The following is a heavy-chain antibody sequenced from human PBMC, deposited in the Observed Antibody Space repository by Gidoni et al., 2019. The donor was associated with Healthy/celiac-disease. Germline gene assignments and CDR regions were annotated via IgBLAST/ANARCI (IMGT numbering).Heavy chain of an antibody. V-gene: IGHV3-11*01. D-gene: IGHD3-22*01. Sequence: QVQLVESGGGLVKPGGSLRLSCAASGFPFSDYYLSWIRQAPGKGLEWVSYISSSGSTIYYADSVKGRFTISRDNAKNSLYLQMNSLRAEDTAVYYFATSPYYYDSSVDYWGQGTLVTVSS. CDR3: ATSPYYYDSSVDY. J-gene: IGHJ4*02. CDR2: ISSSGSTI. CDR1: GFPFSDYY.